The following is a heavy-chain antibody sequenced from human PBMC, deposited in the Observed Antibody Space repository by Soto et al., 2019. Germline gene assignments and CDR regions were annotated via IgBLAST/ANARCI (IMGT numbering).Heavy chain of an antibody. CDR1: GYTFTNYW. J-gene: IGHJ4*02. CDR2: IFPRDSDT. V-gene: IGHV5-51*01. Sequence: PGASLKISGHTSGYTFTNYWIAWVRHMPGRGLAWMGLIFPRDSDTRYYSSFEGQVTISTDRSSATAYLQWTSLKASDTAAYFCARRGSLLQPIDYWGQGTPFTVSS. D-gene: IGHD4-4*01. CDR3: ARRGSLLQPIDY.